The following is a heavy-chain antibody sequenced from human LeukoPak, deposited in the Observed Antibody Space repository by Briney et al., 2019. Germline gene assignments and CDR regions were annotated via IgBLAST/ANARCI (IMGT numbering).Heavy chain of an antibody. CDR1: GFTFSSYW. CDR3: VSLGGITVTGPYDFDC. J-gene: IGHJ4*02. V-gene: IGHV3-74*03. Sequence: SGGSLRLSCAASGFTFSSYWMSWVRQAPGKGLVWVSRISGDGSDITYADSVKGRFTISRDNARNTLYLQMNSLRVEDTAVYYCVSLGGITVTGPYDFDCWGQGTVVTVSS. D-gene: IGHD1-20*01. CDR2: ISGDGSDI.